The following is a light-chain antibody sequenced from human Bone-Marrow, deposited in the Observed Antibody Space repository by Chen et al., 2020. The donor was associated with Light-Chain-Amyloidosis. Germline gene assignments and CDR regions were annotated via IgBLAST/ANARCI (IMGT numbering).Light chain of an antibody. J-gene: IGKJ2*01. CDR3: QQDDYSTPGAT. CDR2: GAS. Sequence: EIVLTQSPGTLSLSPGERATLSCRASQTIPSSWLAWYQQSPGQPPRLLIHGASGRATGIPDRFSGSGYGTDFTLTISRLEPGDCGVYDGQQDDYSTPGATFGQGTKLEIK. V-gene: IGKV3-20*01. CDR1: QTIPSSW.